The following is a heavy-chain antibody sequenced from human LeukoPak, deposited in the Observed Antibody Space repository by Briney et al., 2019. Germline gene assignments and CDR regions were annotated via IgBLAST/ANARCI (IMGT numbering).Heavy chain of an antibody. CDR2: IGIDSGNT. CDR3: ARDYKYAFDN. V-gene: IGHV3-48*01. J-gene: IGHJ4*02. D-gene: IGHD5-24*01. Sequence: GGSLRLSCAASGFTFSDHSMNWVRQAPGKGLEWISYIGIDSGNTNYADSVKGRFTISGDKAKNSLYLQMNSLRVEDTAVYYCARDYKYAFDNWGQGTLVTVSS. CDR1: GFTFSDHS.